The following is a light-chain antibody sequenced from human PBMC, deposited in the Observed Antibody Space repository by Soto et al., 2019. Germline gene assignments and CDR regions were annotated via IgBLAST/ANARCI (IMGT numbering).Light chain of an antibody. CDR2: TYN. Sequence: QSVLTQPPSASGTPGQRVTISCSGSSSNIGSNSVDLYQQLPGTAPKLLIHTYNQRPSGVPDRFSGSNSGTSASLAISGLQSEDEADYYCAAWDDTLNGRVFGSGTKVTVL. CDR3: AAWDDTLNGRV. CDR1: SSNIGSNS. J-gene: IGLJ1*01. V-gene: IGLV1-44*01.